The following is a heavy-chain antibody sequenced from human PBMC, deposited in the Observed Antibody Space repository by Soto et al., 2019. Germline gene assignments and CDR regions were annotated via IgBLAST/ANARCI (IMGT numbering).Heavy chain of an antibody. Sequence: QLQLQESGPGLVKPSETLSLTCTVSGGSISSTSYYWGWIRQPPGKGLEWIGSVYYSGNTYYNPSLKSRVTISVDTSKNQFSLKLSSVTAADTAVYYCARHRYYDSGSSLGWFDPWGQGTLVTVSS. V-gene: IGHV4-39*01. CDR2: VYYSGNT. CDR3: ARHRYYDSGSSLGWFDP. D-gene: IGHD3-10*01. J-gene: IGHJ5*02. CDR1: GGSISSTSYY.